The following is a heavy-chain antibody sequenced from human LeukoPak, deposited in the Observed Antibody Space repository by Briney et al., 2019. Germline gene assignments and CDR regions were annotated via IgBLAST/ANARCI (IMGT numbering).Heavy chain of an antibody. CDR2: INHSGST. Sequence: SETLSLTCAVYGGSFSGYYWSWIRQLPGKGLEWIGEINHSGSTNYNPSLKSRVTISVDTSKNQFSLKLSSVTAADTAVYYCARRTAEAFDYWGQGTLVTVSS. V-gene: IGHV4-34*01. D-gene: IGHD4-17*01. CDR1: GGSFSGYY. CDR3: ARRTAEAFDY. J-gene: IGHJ4*02.